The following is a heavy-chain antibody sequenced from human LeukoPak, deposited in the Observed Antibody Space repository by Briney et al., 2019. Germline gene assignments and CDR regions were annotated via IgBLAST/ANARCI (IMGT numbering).Heavy chain of an antibody. V-gene: IGHV3-7*01. J-gene: IGHJ4*02. D-gene: IGHD1-7*01. Sequence: GGSLRLSRAAPGFTFSSYWMSWVRQAPGKGLEWVANIKQDGSEKYYVDSVKGRFTISRDNAKNSLYLHMNSLRAEDTAVYYCASRGNWNYLGDYWGQGTLVTVSS. CDR1: GFTFSSYW. CDR2: IKQDGSEK. CDR3: ASRGNWNYLGDY.